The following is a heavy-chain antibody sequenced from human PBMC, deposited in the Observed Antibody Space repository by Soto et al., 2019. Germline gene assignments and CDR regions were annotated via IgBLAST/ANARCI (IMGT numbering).Heavy chain of an antibody. CDR2: ISRDGGTK. V-gene: IGHV3-30*03. CDR1: GFTVSTYG. Sequence: QVQLVESGGGVVQPGRSLRLSCAVSGFTVSTYGMHWVHQAPGKGLEWVAVISRDGGTKYYADSVKGRFTISRDNSRNTLFLEMNSLRGDDMAVYYCTGEVASGYWGQGNLVTVSS. J-gene: IGHJ4*02. D-gene: IGHD2-8*02. CDR3: TGEVASGY.